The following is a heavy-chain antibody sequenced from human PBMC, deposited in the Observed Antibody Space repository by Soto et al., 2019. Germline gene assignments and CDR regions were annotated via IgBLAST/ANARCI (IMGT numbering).Heavy chain of an antibody. J-gene: IGHJ6*02. V-gene: IGHV4-30-4*01. CDR3: ARGQYYDFWSGYPNYYYYYGMDV. CDR1: GGSISSGDYY. D-gene: IGHD3-3*01. CDR2: IYYSGST. Sequence: NPSETLSLTCTVSGGSISSGDYYWSWIRQPPGKGLEWIGYIYYSGSTYYNPSLKSRVTISVDTSKNQFSLKLSSVTAADTAVYYCARGQYYDFWSGYPNYYYYYGMDVWGQGTTVTVSS.